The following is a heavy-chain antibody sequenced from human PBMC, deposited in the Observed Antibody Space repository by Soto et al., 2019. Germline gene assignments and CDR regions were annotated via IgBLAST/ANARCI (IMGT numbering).Heavy chain of an antibody. CDR3: AKGGRQWLVTSDFNY. CDR1: GFTFSDYA. CDR2: VSHDGRNT. Sequence: VQLVESGGGVVQPGRSLRLSCAASGFTFSDYAMHWVRRAPGKGLEWVAVVSHDGRNTHYADSVKGRFTISRDSSKNTVSLEMTSLIAEDTAVYYCAKGGRQWLVTSDFNYWGQGALVTVSS. D-gene: IGHD6-19*01. V-gene: IGHV3-30*18. J-gene: IGHJ4*02.